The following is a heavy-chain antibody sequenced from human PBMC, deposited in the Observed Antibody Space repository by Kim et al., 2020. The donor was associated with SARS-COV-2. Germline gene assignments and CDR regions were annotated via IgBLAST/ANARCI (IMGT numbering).Heavy chain of an antibody. D-gene: IGHD6-13*01. Sequence: SETLSLTCTVSGGSISSGSYYWSWIRQPAGKGLEWIGRIYTSGSTNYNPSLKSRVTISVDTSKNQFSLKLSSVTAADTAVYYCARAHSSSWYDWEMFFFDYWGQGTLVTVSS. CDR1: GGSISSGSYY. J-gene: IGHJ4*02. V-gene: IGHV4-61*02. CDR3: ARAHSSSWYDWEMFFFDY. CDR2: IYTSGST.